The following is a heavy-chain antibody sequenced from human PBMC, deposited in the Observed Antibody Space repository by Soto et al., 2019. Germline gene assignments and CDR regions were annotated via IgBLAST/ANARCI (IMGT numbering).Heavy chain of an antibody. Sequence: SETLSLTCTVSVVSISSGGYYWSWIRQHPGKGLEWIGYIYYSGSTYYNPSLKSRVTISVDTSKNQFSLKLSSVTAADTAVYYCAREELSVPNYYYYGMEVWGQGTTVTVSS. CDR3: AREELSVPNYYYYGMEV. J-gene: IGHJ6*02. CDR1: VVSISSGGYY. D-gene: IGHD3-16*02. V-gene: IGHV4-31*03. CDR2: IYYSGST.